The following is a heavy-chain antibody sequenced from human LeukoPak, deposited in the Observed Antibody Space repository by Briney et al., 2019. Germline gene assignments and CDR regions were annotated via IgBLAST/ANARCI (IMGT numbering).Heavy chain of an antibody. V-gene: IGHV1-69*05. Sequence: ASVKVSCKASGGTFSSYAISWVRQAPGQGLEWMGGIIPIFGTANYAQKFQGRVTITTDESTSTAYMELSSLRSEDTAVYYCARDLTGTRDAFDIWGQGTMVTVSS. J-gene: IGHJ3*02. D-gene: IGHD1-20*01. CDR2: IIPIFGTA. CDR3: ARDLTGTRDAFDI. CDR1: GGTFSSYA.